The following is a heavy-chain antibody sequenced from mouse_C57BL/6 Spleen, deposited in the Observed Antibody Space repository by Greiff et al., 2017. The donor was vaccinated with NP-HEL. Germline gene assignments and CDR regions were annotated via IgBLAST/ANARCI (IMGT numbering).Heavy chain of an antibody. V-gene: IGHV1-80*01. CDR1: GYAFSSYW. D-gene: IGHD1-1*01. CDR2: IYPGDGDT. Sequence: QVQLQQSGAELVKPGASVKISCKASGYAFSSYWMNWVKQRPGKGLEWIGQIYPGDGDTNYNGKFKGKATLTADKSSSTDYMQLSSLTSEDSAVYVCARRGVYGSSPFDYWGQGTTLTVSS. CDR3: ARRGVYGSSPFDY. J-gene: IGHJ2*01.